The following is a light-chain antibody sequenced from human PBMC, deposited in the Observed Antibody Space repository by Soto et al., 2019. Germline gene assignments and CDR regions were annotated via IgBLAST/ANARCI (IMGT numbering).Light chain of an antibody. J-gene: IGLJ3*02. CDR2: EVS. Sequence: QSVLTQPASVSGSPGQSIIISCTGTSSNVGSYNFVSWYQQHPGKAPKLMIFEVSKRPSGVSNRFSGSKSGNTASLTISGLQPEDEADYYCCSYAGNSGVFGGWTKLTVL. CDR1: SSNVGSYNF. V-gene: IGLV2-23*02. CDR3: CSYAGNSGV.